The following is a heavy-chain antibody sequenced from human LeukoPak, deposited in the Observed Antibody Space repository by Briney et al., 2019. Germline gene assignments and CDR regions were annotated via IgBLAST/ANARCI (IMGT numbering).Heavy chain of an antibody. D-gene: IGHD6-19*01. CDR2: IYADGST. J-gene: IGHJ4*02. CDR3: AYRSSVSGWFIY. Sequence: PGGSLRLSCAASGFTVNNNFMGWVRQAPGKGLEWVSGIYADGSTYYADSVKGRFTLSRHVSENTLSLEMNSRRPEDTVLYYCAYRSSVSGWFIYWGQGTLVTVSS. V-gene: IGHV3-53*04. CDR1: GFTVNNNF.